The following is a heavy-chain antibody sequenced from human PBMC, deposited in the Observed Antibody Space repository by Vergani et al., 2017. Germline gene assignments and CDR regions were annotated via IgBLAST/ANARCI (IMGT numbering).Heavy chain of an antibody. D-gene: IGHD5-24*01. CDR3: GRGSDNYN. CDR1: GFSFSTFA. Sequence: EVQLLESGGGLVQSGGSLRLSCAASGFSFSTFAMSWVRQAPGKGLEWVSTLRTTSTKPYYADSVKGRFTISRDNSKNTLYLQMNSLGAGDTAVYYCGRGSDNYNWGQGTLVTVSS. CDR2: LRTTSTKP. V-gene: IGHV3-23*01. J-gene: IGHJ4*02.